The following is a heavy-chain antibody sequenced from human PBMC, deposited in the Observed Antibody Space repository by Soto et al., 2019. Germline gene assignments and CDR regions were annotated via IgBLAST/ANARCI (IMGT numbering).Heavy chain of an antibody. CDR1: GGSISSSNW. Sequence: QVQLQESGPGLVKPSGTLSLTCAVSGGSISSSNWWSWVRQPPGKGLEWIGEIYHSGSTNYNPSLKSRVTISVDKSKNQFPLKLSSVTAAATAVYYCASSPTYYYGSGSYKTRLYYFDYWGQGTLVTVSS. V-gene: IGHV4-4*02. J-gene: IGHJ4*02. D-gene: IGHD3-10*01. CDR2: IYHSGST. CDR3: ASSPTYYYGSGSYKTRLYYFDY.